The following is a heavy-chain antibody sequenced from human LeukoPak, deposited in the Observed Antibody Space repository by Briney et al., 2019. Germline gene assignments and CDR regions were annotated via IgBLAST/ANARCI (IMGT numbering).Heavy chain of an antibody. D-gene: IGHD2-15*01. CDR2: INHSGST. Sequence: SETLSLTCAVYGGSFSGYYWSWIRQPPGKGLEWIGEINHSGSTNYNPSLKSRVTISVDTSKNQFSLKLSSVTAADTAVYYCARAPCSGXXCXVYLSSXGQGTLXTVSS. J-gene: IGHJ4*02. CDR3: ARAPCSGXXCXVYLSS. V-gene: IGHV4-34*01. CDR1: GGSFSGYY.